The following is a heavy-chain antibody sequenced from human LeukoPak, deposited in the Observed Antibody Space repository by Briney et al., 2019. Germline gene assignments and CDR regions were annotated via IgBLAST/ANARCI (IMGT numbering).Heavy chain of an antibody. CDR1: GFILSSYA. CDR2: ISGSGGST. J-gene: IGHJ4*02. CDR3: VKVGLAGTSHYFDY. D-gene: IGHD6-19*01. V-gene: IGHV3-23*01. Sequence: PGGSLRLSCAVSGFILSSYAMSWVSQAPGKGMEWVSAISGSGGSTYYADSVKGPFPISRDNSKNTVYLQMNSLREEDTAVYYCVKVGLAGTSHYFDYWGQGALVTVSS.